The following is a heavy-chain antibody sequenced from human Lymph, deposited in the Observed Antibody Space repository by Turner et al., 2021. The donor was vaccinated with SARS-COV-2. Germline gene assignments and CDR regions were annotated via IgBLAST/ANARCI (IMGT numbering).Heavy chain of an antibody. CDR3: AKDLAETYYSSCHY. D-gene: IGHD1-26*01. Sequence: EVQLVESGRSLVHPGRFLTLSCSASGFTFDDYAMHWVRQAPGKGVEWVSGINWSGGSIAYADSVKGRFTISRDNPKNSLYLQMNSLSAEDTAFYYCAKDLAETYYSSCHYWGQGTLVTVSS. V-gene: IGHV3-9*01. CDR1: GFTFDDYA. J-gene: IGHJ4*02. CDR2: INWSGGSI.